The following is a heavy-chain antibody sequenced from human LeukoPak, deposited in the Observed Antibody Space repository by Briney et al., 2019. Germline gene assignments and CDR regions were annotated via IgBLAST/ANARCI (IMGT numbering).Heavy chain of an antibody. J-gene: IGHJ4*02. V-gene: IGHV3-49*03. D-gene: IGHD5-24*01. Sequence: PGGSLRLSCAVSGFSFSDYSISWFRQAPGKGLEWVGFIRNRTYGVTTEYAASVKGRFTILRDDSTSIAYLQMNSLKTEDTAMYYCTRGVEMTTISPYYWGQGTLVTVSS. CDR3: TRGVEMTTISPYY. CDR2: IRNRTYGVTT. CDR1: GFSFSDYS.